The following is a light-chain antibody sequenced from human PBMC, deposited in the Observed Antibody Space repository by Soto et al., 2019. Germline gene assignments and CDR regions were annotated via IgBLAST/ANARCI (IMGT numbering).Light chain of an antibody. J-gene: IGLJ1*01. CDR3: GPWDSSLSAHV. Sequence: SVLTQPPSVSAAPGQKVTISCSGSSANIGNNYVSWYQQLPGTAPKLLIYENNKRPSGIPDRFAGSKSGTSATVGITGLHTLAQADSYSGPWDSSLSAHVFGTGTTVTVL. CDR1: SANIGNNY. V-gene: IGLV1-51*02. CDR2: ENN.